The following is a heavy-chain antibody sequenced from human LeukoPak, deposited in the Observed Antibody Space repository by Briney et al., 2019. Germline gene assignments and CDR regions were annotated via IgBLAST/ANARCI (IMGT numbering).Heavy chain of an antibody. D-gene: IGHD5-24*01. J-gene: IGHJ4*02. Sequence: SETLSLTCAVSGGSIRNSSFYWGWIRQPPGKGLEWIASIYSTGTTYYNPSIKSRITIFVDTSENQVSLKLRSVTAADTAVYYCARHAVEGEWLQFYYFNYWGQGSLVTVSS. CDR1: GGSIRNSSFY. CDR2: IYSTGTT. CDR3: ARHAVEGEWLQFYYFNY. V-gene: IGHV4-39*01.